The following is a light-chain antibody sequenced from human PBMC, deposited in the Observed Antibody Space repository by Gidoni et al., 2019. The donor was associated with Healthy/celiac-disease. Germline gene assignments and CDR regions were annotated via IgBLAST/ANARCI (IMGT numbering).Light chain of an antibody. CDR1: QSISSW. Sequence: DIQMTQSPSTLSASVGDRFTITCRASQSISSWLAWYQQKPGKAPKLLIYTASSLESGVPSRFSGSGSGTEFTLTISSLQPDDFATYYCQQYNSYVTFGQGTKVEIK. CDR2: TAS. J-gene: IGKJ1*01. V-gene: IGKV1-5*03. CDR3: QQYNSYVT.